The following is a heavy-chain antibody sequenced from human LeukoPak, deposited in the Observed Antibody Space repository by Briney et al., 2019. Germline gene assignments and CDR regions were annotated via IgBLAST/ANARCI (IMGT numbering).Heavy chain of an antibody. CDR3: ATGRGYSYI. J-gene: IGHJ4*02. Sequence: SETLSLTCTVSGGSNSSSSYYWGWIRQPPGKGLEWIGSIYYSGSTYYNPSLKSRVTISVDTSKNQFSLKLSSVTAADTAVYYCATGRGYSYIWGQGTLVTVSS. D-gene: IGHD5-18*01. CDR2: IYYSGST. CDR1: GGSNSSSSYY. V-gene: IGHV4-39*01.